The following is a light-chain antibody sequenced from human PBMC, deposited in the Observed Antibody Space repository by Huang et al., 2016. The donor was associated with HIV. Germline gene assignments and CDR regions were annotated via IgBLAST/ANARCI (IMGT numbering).Light chain of an antibody. V-gene: IGKV4-1*01. Sequence: IVMTQSPDLLAVSPGDRAHINCKSSHTVLYSLNKKNSLAWFQQKPGRPPKLLIYWATTRESGVPDRFSGSGSGTDFTLTINNLQAEDVAVYFCLQYYSFPQTFGHGTKVEIK. CDR3: LQYYSFPQT. J-gene: IGKJ1*01. CDR2: WAT. CDR1: HTVLYSLNKKNS.